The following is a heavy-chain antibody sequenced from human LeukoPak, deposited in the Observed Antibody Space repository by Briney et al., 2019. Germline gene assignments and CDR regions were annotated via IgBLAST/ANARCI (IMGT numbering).Heavy chain of an antibody. V-gene: IGHV3-23*01. D-gene: IGHD6-19*01. Sequence: GGSLRLSCAASGFNFNKYDMTWARQAPGKGLEWVSTNTDSVKGRFVTSRDNSKDTLYLQMNSLRAEDTALYYCAKGGWLDDLGQGAPVTVSS. CDR1: GFNFNKYD. CDR3: AKGGWLDD. J-gene: IGHJ4*02.